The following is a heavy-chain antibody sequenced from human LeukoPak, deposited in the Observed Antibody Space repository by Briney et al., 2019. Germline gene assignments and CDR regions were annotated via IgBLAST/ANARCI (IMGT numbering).Heavy chain of an antibody. D-gene: IGHD1-26*01. CDR2: INPSGGST. CDR1: GYTFTSYY. Sequence: GASVKVSFKASGYTFTSYYMHWVRQAPGQGLELMGIINPSGGSTSYSQKFHGRVTMSSDTSTSTVYMELSRLRSEDTAVYSCERGEAWEHPYYYDMVVWGHGTTVIVSS. J-gene: IGHJ6*02. CDR3: ERGEAWEHPYYYDMVV. V-gene: IGHV1-46*01.